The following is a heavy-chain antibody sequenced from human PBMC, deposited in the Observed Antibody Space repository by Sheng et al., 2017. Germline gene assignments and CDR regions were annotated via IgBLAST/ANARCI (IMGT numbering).Heavy chain of an antibody. CDR3: ARGLLNVLRFLEWLSFGFDP. V-gene: IGHV3-74*01. CDR1: GFTFSSYW. Sequence: EVQLVESGGGLVQPGGPVRLSCAASGFTFSSYWMHWVRQAPGKGLVWVSRINSDGSSTSYADSVKGRFTISRDNAKNTLYLQMNSLRAEDTAVYYCARGLLNVLRFLEWLSFGFDPWGQGTLSPSPQ. D-gene: IGHD3-3*01. CDR2: INSDGSST. J-gene: IGHJ5*02.